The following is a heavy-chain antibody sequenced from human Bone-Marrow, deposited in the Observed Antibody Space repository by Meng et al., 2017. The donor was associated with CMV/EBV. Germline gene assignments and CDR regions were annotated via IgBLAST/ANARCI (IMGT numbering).Heavy chain of an antibody. CDR3: ARDIVVTTVDGMDV. CDR1: GFTFSSYA. Sequence: GESLKISCAASGFTFSSYAMHWVRQAPGKGLEWVSSISSSSSYIYYADSVKGRFTISRDNAKNSLYLQMNSLRAEDTAVYYCARDIVVTTVDGMDVWGQGTTVTVSS. D-gene: IGHD3-22*01. J-gene: IGHJ6*02. CDR2: ISSSSSYI. V-gene: IGHV3-21*01.